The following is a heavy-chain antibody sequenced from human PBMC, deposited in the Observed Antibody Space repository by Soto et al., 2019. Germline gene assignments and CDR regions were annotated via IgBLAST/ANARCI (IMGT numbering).Heavy chain of an antibody. J-gene: IGHJ3*02. V-gene: IGHV3-48*02. Sequence: GGSLRLSCAASGFTFSSYSMNWVRQAPGKGLEWVSYISSSSSTIYYADSVKGRFTISRDNAKNSLYLQMNSLRDEDTAVYYCARDQRRKELAYCGGDCYFDAFDIWGQGTMVTVSS. CDR3: ARDQRRKELAYCGGDCYFDAFDI. CDR1: GFTFSSYS. D-gene: IGHD2-21*02. CDR2: ISSSSSTI.